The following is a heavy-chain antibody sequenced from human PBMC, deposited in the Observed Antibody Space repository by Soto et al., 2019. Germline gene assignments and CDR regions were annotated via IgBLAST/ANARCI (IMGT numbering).Heavy chain of an antibody. J-gene: IGHJ6*02. CDR3: ARDGPIPSDSYYYDVEP. CDR1: GDSAASIRRGAYY. CDR2: MLYSGNN. D-gene: IGHD2-21*01. V-gene: IGHV4-61*08. Sequence: PSETLSLTCTVYGDSAASIRRGAYYWSWIRQPPGKGLEWIGSMLYSGNNYYNPSLESRVTISMGASNNQFSLTLTSVTGADTAIYYCARDGPIPSDSYYYDVEPWGQGTTVTVSS.